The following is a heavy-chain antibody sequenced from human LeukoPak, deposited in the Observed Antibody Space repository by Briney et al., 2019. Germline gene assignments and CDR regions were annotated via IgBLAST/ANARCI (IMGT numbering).Heavy chain of an antibody. CDR2: ISYDGSNK. CDR1: GFTFSSYG. D-gene: IGHD6-13*01. CDR3: AKFPTAVAGPGLSDY. J-gene: IGHJ4*02. Sequence: GGSLRLSCAASGFTFSSYGMHWVRQAPGKGLEWVAVISYDGSNKYYANSVKGRFTISRDNSKNTLYLQMNSLRTEDTAVYYCAKFPTAVAGPGLSDYWGQGTLVTVSS. V-gene: IGHV3-30*18.